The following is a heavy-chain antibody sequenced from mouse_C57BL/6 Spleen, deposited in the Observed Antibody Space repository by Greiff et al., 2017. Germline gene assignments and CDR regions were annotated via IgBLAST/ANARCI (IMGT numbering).Heavy chain of an antibody. J-gene: IGHJ2*01. CDR2: IDPEDGDT. D-gene: IGHD4-1*01. CDR1: GFNIKDYY. CDR3: TTSLTGTSGYYFDY. Sequence: VQLKESGAELVRPGASVKLSCTASGFNIKDYYMHWVKQRPEQGLEWIGRIDPEDGDTEYAPKFQGKATITADTSSNTAYLQLSSLTSEDTAVYYCTTSLTGTSGYYFDYWGQGTTLTVSS. V-gene: IGHV14-1*01.